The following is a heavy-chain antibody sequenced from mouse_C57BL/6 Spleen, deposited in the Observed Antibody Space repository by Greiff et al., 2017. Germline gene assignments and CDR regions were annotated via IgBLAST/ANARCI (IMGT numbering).Heavy chain of an antibody. V-gene: IGHV5-4*03. CDR1: GFTFSSYA. CDR3: ASAYYSNYGFDY. D-gene: IGHD2-5*01. CDR2: ISDGGSYT. Sequence: EVKLMESGGGLVKPGGSLKLSCAASGFTFSSYAMSWVRQTPEKRLEWVATISDGGSYTYYPDNVKGRFTISRDNAKNNLYLQMSHLKSEDTAMYYCASAYYSNYGFDYWGQGTTLTVSS. J-gene: IGHJ2*01.